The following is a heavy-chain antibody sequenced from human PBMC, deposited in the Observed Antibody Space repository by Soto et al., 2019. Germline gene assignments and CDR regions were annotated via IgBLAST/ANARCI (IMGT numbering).Heavy chain of an antibody. J-gene: IGHJ4*02. CDR1: GFTFSTYW. Sequence: EVQLVESGGGLVQPGGSLRLSCAASGFTFSTYWMSWVRQAPGKGLEWVANIKQDGSEKYYVDAVKGRFTISRDNAKNSLYLQMNSLGVEDTAVYYCARARVGSYLRFIRDWGQGTLVTVSS. CDR2: IKQDGSEK. V-gene: IGHV3-7*01. D-gene: IGHD1-26*01. CDR3: ARARVGSYLRFIRD.